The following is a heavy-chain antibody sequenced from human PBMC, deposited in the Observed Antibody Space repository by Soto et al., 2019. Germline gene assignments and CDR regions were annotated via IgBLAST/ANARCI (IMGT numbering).Heavy chain of an antibody. J-gene: IGHJ4*02. Sequence: QVQLVESGGGVVQPGRSLRLSCAASGFTFNNYAMHWVRQAPGKGLEWVAGILYDGSNKYYAGSVKGRFTISRDNSKNTVSLQMNSLRPEDTAVYYCVREDNGSFDYWGQGTLVTVSS. V-gene: IGHV3-30-3*01. D-gene: IGHD2-8*01. CDR2: ILYDGSNK. CDR3: VREDNGSFDY. CDR1: GFTFNNYA.